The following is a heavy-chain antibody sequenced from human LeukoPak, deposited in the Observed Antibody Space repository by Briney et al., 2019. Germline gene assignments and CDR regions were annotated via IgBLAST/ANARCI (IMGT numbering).Heavy chain of an antibody. CDR2: IFYSGST. D-gene: IGHD3-22*01. Sequence: PSQTLSLTCTVSGDSMFGAGYFRTWIRQHPGKGLEWIGYIFYSGSTNYNPSLASRISMSVDTSRNEFSLRLNSVTSADTAVYYCARQRGYDSSGTGSFDFWGRGTLVTVSS. V-gene: IGHV4-31*03. CDR3: ARQRGYDSSGTGSFDF. J-gene: IGHJ4*02. CDR1: GDSMFGAGYF.